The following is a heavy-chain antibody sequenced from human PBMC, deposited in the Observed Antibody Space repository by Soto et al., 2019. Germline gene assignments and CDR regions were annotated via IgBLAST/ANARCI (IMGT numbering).Heavy chain of an antibody. CDR3: ARDVRDFWSGYSSGMDV. D-gene: IGHD3-3*01. CDR2: IYYSGST. CDR1: GGSISSYC. Sequence: SETLPLTCTVSGGSISSYCWSWIRQPPGKGLEWIGYIYYSGSTNYNPSLKSRVTISVDTSKNQFSLKLSSVTAADTAVYYCARDVRDFWSGYSSGMDVWGQGTTVTVS. J-gene: IGHJ6*02. V-gene: IGHV4-59*01.